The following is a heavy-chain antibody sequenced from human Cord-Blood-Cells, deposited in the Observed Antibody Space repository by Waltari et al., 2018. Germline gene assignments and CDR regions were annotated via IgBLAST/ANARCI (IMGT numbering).Heavy chain of an antibody. J-gene: IGHJ4*02. CDR1: GFTFSSYE. CDR2: ISSSGSTI. Sequence: EVQLVESGGGLVQPGGSLRLSCAASGFTFSSYEMNWVPQAPGKGLEWVSYISSSGSTIYYADSVKGRFTISRDNAKNSLYLQMNSLRAEDTAVYYCARDKPGIAAAGTTLFDYWGQGTLVTVSS. V-gene: IGHV3-48*03. D-gene: IGHD6-13*01. CDR3: ARDKPGIAAAGTTLFDY.